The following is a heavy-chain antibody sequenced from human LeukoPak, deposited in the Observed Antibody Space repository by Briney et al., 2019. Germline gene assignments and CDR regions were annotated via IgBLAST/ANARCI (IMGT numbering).Heavy chain of an antibody. CDR2: ISAYNGNT. CDR3: ARGEDCSGGNCYVDYYYYMDV. V-gene: IGHV1-18*01. CDR1: GYTFTSYG. J-gene: IGHJ6*03. Sequence: ASVKVSCKASGYTFTSYGISWVRQAPGQGLEWMGWISAYNGNTNYAQKLQGRVTMTTDTSTSTAYMELRSLRSDDTAVYYCARGEDCSGGNCYVDYYYYMDVWGKGTTVTVSS. D-gene: IGHD2-15*01.